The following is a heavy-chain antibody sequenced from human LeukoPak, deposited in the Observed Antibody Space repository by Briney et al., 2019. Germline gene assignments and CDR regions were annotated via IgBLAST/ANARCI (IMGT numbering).Heavy chain of an antibody. Sequence: SQTLSLTCTVSGGSISSGDYYWRWIRQPPGKGREWIVYIYYSGSTYYNPSLKSRVTISVYTSKNQFSLKLSSVTAADTAVYYCARVSPMIVVVITRAHDAFDIWGQGTMVTVSS. J-gene: IGHJ3*02. V-gene: IGHV4-30-4*01. D-gene: IGHD3-22*01. CDR3: ARVSPMIVVVITRAHDAFDI. CDR1: GGSISSGDYY. CDR2: IYYSGST.